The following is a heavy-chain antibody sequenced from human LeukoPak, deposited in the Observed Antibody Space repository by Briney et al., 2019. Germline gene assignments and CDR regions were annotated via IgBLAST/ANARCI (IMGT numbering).Heavy chain of an antibody. D-gene: IGHD6-19*01. J-gene: IGHJ4*02. CDR2: ISAYNGDT. Sequence: ASVKVSRKASGYTFTSYGISWVRQAPGQGLEWMGWISAYNGDTNYAQKLQGRVTMTTDTSTSTAYMELRSLRSDDTAIYYCARARGLYSSGWYYFDYWGQGTLVTVSS. CDR1: GYTFTSYG. CDR3: ARARGLYSSGWYYFDY. V-gene: IGHV1-18*01.